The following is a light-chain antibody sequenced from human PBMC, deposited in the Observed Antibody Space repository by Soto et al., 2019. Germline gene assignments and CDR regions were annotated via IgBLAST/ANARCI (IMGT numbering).Light chain of an antibody. Sequence: EVVLTQSPATLSVSPGESATLSCRASQNVARNYLAWFQQRPGQAPRLXIYDASTRATGIPDRFSGSGSGTDLTLTISRLEPEDCEVYFCQQYATSPLAFGGGTKVDIK. CDR2: DAS. CDR1: QNVARNY. CDR3: QQYATSPLA. J-gene: IGKJ4*01. V-gene: IGKV3-20*01.